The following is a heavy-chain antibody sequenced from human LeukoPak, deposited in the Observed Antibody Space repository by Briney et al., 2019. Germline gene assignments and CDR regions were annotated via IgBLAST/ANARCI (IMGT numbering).Heavy chain of an antibody. CDR2: ISSSSTYI. CDR3: ARPLYDSSGFRYFQH. Sequence: GGSLRLSCAASGFAFSNYAMSWVRQAPGKGLEWVSSISSSSTYIYYADSMKGRFTISRDNAKNSLYLQMNSLRAEDTAVYYCARPLYDSSGFRYFQHWGQGTLVTVSS. J-gene: IGHJ1*01. V-gene: IGHV3-21*01. D-gene: IGHD3-22*01. CDR1: GFAFSNYA.